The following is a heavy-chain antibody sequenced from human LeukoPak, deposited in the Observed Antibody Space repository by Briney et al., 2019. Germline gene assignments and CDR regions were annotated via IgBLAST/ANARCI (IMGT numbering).Heavy chain of an antibody. CDR3: ARERSITLYY. V-gene: IGHV3-33*08. CDR1: GFTFSNYA. CDR2: MSSDGDYK. J-gene: IGHJ4*02. D-gene: IGHD3-10*01. Sequence: GGSLRLSCAASGFTFSNYAMHWVRQAPGKGLEWVALMSSDGDYKYYTDSVKGRFTISRDNSKNTLYLQMNSLRAEDTAVYYCARERSITLYYWGQGTLVTVSS.